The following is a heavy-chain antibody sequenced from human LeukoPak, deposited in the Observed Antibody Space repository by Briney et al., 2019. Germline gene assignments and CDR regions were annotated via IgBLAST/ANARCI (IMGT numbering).Heavy chain of an antibody. J-gene: IGHJ5*02. CDR2: IYSGGST. D-gene: IGHD3-10*01. Sequence: GGSLRLSCAASGFTVSSNYMSWVRQAPGKGLEWVSVIYSGGSTYYADSVKGRFTISRDNSKNTLYLQMNGLRAEDTAVYYCASLDPGDWFDPWGQGTLVTVSS. CDR3: ASLDPGDWFDP. V-gene: IGHV3-53*01. CDR1: GFTVSSNY.